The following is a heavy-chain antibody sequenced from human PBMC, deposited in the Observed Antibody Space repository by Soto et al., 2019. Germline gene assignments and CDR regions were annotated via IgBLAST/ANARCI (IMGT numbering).Heavy chain of an antibody. CDR1: GFTFSNYD. CDR2: ITTAGDT. J-gene: IGHJ6*02. CDR3: ARDLHGGSYGMAV. V-gene: IGHV3-13*01. Sequence: EVQLVESGGGLVQPGGSLRLSCAASGFTFSNYDMHWVRQVTGKGLEWVSGITTAGDTYYPGSVKCRLTISREKAKNSLSLQMNSLSAGDTAVYYCARDLHGGSYGMAVWGQGTTVTVSS.